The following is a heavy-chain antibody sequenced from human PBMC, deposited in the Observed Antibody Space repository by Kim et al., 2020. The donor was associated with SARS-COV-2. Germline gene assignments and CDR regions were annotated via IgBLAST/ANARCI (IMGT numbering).Heavy chain of an antibody. Sequence: TDHHPALTRRVTISVDTSKNQFSLKLSSGTAADTAVYYCARDLKTGYFDLWGRGTLVSVSS. CDR2: T. CDR3: ARDLKTGYFDL. D-gene: IGHD3-9*01. V-gene: IGHV4-31*02. J-gene: IGHJ2*01.